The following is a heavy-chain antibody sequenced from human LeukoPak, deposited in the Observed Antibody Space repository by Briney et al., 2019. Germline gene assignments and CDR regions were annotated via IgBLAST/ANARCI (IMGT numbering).Heavy chain of an antibody. V-gene: IGHV4-59*01. CDR2: IYHSGST. D-gene: IGHD2-15*01. Sequence: SETLSLTCSVSTDSTNTYYWSWIRQSPGKGLEWIGHIYHSGSTDYNPSFKRRVTISIDMSKKEFSLTLTSVTVADTALYYCVRLRWELLAPYFDQWGEGAFVIVSS. J-gene: IGHJ4*02. CDR3: VRLRWELLAPYFDQ. CDR1: TDSTNTYY.